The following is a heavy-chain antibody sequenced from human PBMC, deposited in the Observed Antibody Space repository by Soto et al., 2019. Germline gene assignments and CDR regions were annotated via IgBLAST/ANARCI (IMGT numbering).Heavy chain of an antibody. CDR1: GGSVSSGSYY. V-gene: IGHV4-61*01. CDR3: ARGSSAAAGYFDY. D-gene: IGHD6-13*01. CDR2: IYYSGST. J-gene: IGHJ4*02. Sequence: QVQLQESGPGLVKPSETLSLTCTVSGGSVSSGSYYWSWIRQPPGKGLEWIGYIYYSGSTNYNPSLMSRVTISVDTSKNQFSLKLSSVTAADTAVYYCARGSSAAAGYFDYWGQGTLVTVSS.